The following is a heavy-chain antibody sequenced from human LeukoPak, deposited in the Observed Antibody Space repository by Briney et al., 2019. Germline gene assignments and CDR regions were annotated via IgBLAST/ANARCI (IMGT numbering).Heavy chain of an antibody. D-gene: IGHD6-19*01. CDR2: INTDGRTT. CDR1: GFTFGLSS. J-gene: IGHJ5*02. V-gene: IGHV3-74*01. CDR3: ARAGASGWYAAGWFDP. Sequence: GGSLRLSCTASGFTFGLSSMNWVRQAPGKGLMWVSSINTDGRTTRYAASVQGRFTISRDNAKNTLSLQMNSLRDDDTAVYYCARAGASGWYAAGWFDPWGQGTLVTVSS.